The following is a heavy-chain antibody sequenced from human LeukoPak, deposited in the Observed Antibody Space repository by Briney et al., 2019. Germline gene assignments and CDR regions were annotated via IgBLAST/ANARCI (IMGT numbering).Heavy chain of an antibody. J-gene: IGHJ4*02. D-gene: IGHD2-21*02. CDR2: IYYSGST. Sequence: SETLSLTCIVSGGAISSGGYYWSWIRQPPGKGLEWIGYIYYSGSTYYNPSLKSRVTISVDTSKNQFSLKLSSVTAADTAVYYCARERFDCGGDCRLGSFDYWGQGTLVTVSS. V-gene: IGHV4-30-4*01. CDR3: ARERFDCGGDCRLGSFDY. CDR1: GGAISSGGYY.